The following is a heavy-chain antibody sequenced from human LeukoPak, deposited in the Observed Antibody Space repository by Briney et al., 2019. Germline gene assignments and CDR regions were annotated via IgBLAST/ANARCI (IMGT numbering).Heavy chain of an antibody. CDR2: FYHSGRT. V-gene: IGHV4-4*07. Sequence: SETLSLTCNVSGGSISSYYWNWIPQPPGKGLEGIGRFYHSGRTRFKPSLSRRVTPLLDKTTNKFSLNLRSLNAVDTPVSYCGQERATALLNYAFDPWGQGTVVTVSS. D-gene: IGHD5-24*01. CDR1: GGSISSYY. J-gene: IGHJ5*02. CDR3: GQERATALLNYAFDP.